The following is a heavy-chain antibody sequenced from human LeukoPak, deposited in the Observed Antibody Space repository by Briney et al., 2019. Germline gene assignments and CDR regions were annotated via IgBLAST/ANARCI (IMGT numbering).Heavy chain of an antibody. CDR3: AKSRWELQDFDY. CDR2: VRYDSSNK. V-gene: IGHV3-30*02. Sequence: GGTLRLSCAASGFTFRAHGMHWVHQAPGKGLEWVAFVRYDSSNKYYADSVKGRFTVSRDNSKNMLYLQMNSLRAEDTAVYYCAKSRWELQDFDYWGQGTLVTVSS. D-gene: IGHD1-26*01. CDR1: GFTFRAHG. J-gene: IGHJ4*02.